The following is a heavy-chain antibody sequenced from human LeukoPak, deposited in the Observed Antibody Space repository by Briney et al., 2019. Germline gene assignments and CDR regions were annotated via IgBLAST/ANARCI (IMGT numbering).Heavy chain of an antibody. CDR1: GFTFSSYG. J-gene: IGHJ4*02. V-gene: IGHV3-30*18. CDR3: AKGLGYDSSGYYPN. D-gene: IGHD3-22*01. Sequence: GRSLRLSCAASGFTFSSYGMHWVRQAPGKGLEWVAVISYDGSNKYCADSVKGRFTISRDNSKNTLYLQMNSLRAGDTAVYYCAKGLGYDSSGYYPNWGQGTLVTVSS. CDR2: ISYDGSNK.